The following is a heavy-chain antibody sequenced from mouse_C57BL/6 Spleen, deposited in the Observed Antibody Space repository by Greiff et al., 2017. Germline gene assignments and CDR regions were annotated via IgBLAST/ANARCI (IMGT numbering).Heavy chain of an antibody. CDR3: ARGEAYYCGSSLHYYAMDY. J-gene: IGHJ4*01. Sequence: QVQLKQSGAELMKPGASVKLSCKATGYTFTGYWIEWVKQRPGHGLEWIGEILPGSGSTNYNEKFKGNATFTADASSKTAYMQLSSLTTEDSAIYYCARGEAYYCGSSLHYYAMDYWGQGTSVTVSS. CDR1: GYTFTGYW. CDR2: ILPGSGST. D-gene: IGHD1-1*01. V-gene: IGHV1-9*01.